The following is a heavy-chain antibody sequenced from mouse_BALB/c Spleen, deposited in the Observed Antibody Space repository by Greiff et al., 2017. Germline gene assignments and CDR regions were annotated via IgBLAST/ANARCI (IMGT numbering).Heavy chain of an antibody. CDR3: AGYDDAMDY. V-gene: IGHV3-2*02. CDR2: ISYSGST. D-gene: IGHD2-2*01. CDR1: GYSITSDYA. J-gene: IGHJ4*01. Sequence: DVKLVESGPGLVKPSQSLSLTCTVTGYSITSDYAWNWIRQFPGNKLEWMGYISYSGSTSYNPSLKSRISITRDTSKNQFFLQLNSVTTEDTATYYCAGYDDAMDYWGQGTSVTVSS.